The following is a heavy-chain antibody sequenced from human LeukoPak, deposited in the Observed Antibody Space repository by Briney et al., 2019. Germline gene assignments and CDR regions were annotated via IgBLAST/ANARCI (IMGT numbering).Heavy chain of an antibody. CDR2: IIGSGGSK. CDR3: AKDLDYRDYCFDY. Sequence: GGSLRLSCAASGFSFSSYAMCWGRQAPGKGLEWVSAIIGSGGSKYYADSGKGRFTISRDISKNTLYLQMNSLRAEETAVYYWAKDLDYRDYCFDYRGPGNLVTVSS. J-gene: IGHJ4*02. D-gene: IGHD4-17*01. V-gene: IGHV3-23*01. CDR1: GFSFSSYA.